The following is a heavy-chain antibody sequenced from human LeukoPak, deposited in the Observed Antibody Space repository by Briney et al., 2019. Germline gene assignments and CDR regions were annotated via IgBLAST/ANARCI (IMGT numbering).Heavy chain of an antibody. V-gene: IGHV1-46*01. CDR2: INPSGGST. CDR3: ARDLEGGSSSRSPEGDY. Sequence: GASVKVSCKASGYTLTSYYMHWVRQAPGQGLEWMGIINPSGGSTSYAQKFQGRVTMTRDTSTSTVYMELSSLRSEDTAVYYCARDLEGGSSSRSPEGDYWGQGTLVTVSS. D-gene: IGHD6-13*01. J-gene: IGHJ4*02. CDR1: GYTLTSYY.